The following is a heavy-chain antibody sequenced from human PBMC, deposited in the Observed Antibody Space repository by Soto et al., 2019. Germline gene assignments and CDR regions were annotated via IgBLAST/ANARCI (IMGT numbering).Heavy chain of an antibody. CDR1: GYSFTDYH. J-gene: IGHJ4*02. V-gene: IGHV1-2*04. CDR2: INPKSGGT. Sequence: ASVKVSCKASGYSFTDYHIHWVRQAPGQGLEWLGRINPKSGGTSTAQKFQGWVTMTRDRSISTVYMELSSLRSEDTAVYYCARGDLLRYFDTFDYWGQGTLVTVSS. CDR3: ARGDLLRYFDTFDY. D-gene: IGHD3-9*01.